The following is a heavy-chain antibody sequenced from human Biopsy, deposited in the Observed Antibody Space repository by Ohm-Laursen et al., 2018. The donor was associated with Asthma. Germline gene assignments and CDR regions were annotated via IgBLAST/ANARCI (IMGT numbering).Heavy chain of an antibody. CDR3: ASDFPKDYVRYNFQF. CDR1: GYSLTDLS. CDR2: HDHEEGGT. V-gene: IGHV1-24*01. J-gene: IGHJ4*02. D-gene: IGHD4-17*01. Sequence: SVKVSCKISGYSLTDLSMHWVRQAPGQGFEWMGGHDHEEGGTVNAWRFQGRVTMTEDTSTDTAYMELSSLSSDDTAVYYCASDFPKDYVRYNFQFWGQGTLVTVSS.